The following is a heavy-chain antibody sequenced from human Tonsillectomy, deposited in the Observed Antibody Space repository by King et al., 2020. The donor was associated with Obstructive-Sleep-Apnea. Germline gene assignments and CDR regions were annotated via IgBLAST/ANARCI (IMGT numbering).Heavy chain of an antibody. D-gene: IGHD1-26*01. CDR1: GFTFSNYA. CDR3: AKDSKVGATTGDC. J-gene: IGHJ4*02. V-gene: IGHV3-23*04. Sequence: VQLVESGGGLVQPGGSLRLSCAASGFTFSNYAMSWVRQAPGKGLEWVSAISGSGGSTYYADSVKGRLTISRDNSKNTLYLQMNSLRAGDTAVYYCAKDSKVGATTGDCWGQGALVTVSS. CDR2: ISGSGGST.